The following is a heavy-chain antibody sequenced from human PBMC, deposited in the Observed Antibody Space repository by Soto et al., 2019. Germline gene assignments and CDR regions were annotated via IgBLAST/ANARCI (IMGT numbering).Heavy chain of an antibody. CDR1: GYTFPSYA. CDR3: VRAIRYFDWLLSHPFDY. J-gene: IGHJ4*02. V-gene: IGHV1-3*01. CDR2: INVGNGNT. Sequence: ASVNVSCKASGYTFPSYAMHWLRQAPGKTLEWMGWINVGNGNTKYSQKFQGRVTITRDTSASTAYMELSSLRSEDTAVYYCVRAIRYFDWLLSHPFDYWGQGTLVTVSS. D-gene: IGHD3-9*01.